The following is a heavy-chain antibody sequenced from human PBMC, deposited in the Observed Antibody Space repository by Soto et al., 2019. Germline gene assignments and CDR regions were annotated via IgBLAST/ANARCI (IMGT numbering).Heavy chain of an antibody. CDR1: GCTFSDYY. CDR2: IISSGSTI. V-gene: IGHV3-11*01. J-gene: IGHJ4*02. Sequence: XGALIVSGAASGCTFSDYYMSWIRQAPGKGLEWVSYIISSGSTIYYADSVKGRFTISRDNAKNSLYLQMNSLRAEDTAVYYCARDARREYYFDYLRQGTLVTVS. CDR3: ARDARREYYFDY.